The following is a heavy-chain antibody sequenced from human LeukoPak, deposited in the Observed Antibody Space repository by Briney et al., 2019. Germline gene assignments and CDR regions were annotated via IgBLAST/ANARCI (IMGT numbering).Heavy chain of an antibody. D-gene: IGHD3-22*01. CDR1: GFTFSSHR. J-gene: IGHJ4*02. CDR2: ISSSSTSI. V-gene: IGHV3-21*06. Sequence: GGSLRLSCTASGFTFSSHRMNWVRQAPGRGLEWVSSISSSSTSIYYVVSVKGRFTISRDSAKNSLYLQMSSLRAEDTAVYYCASGTYYYDAPSSYWGQGTLVTVSS. CDR3: ASGTYYYDAPSSY.